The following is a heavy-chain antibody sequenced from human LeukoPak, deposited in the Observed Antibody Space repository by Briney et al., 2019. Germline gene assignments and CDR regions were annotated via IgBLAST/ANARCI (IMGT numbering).Heavy chain of an antibody. J-gene: IGHJ5*02. CDR1: GFTFSTYS. V-gene: IGHV3-23*01. Sequence: GGSLRLSCAASGFTFSTYSMNWVRQAPGKGLEWVSAISGSGGSTYYADSVKGRFTISRDNSKNTLYLQMNSLRAEDTAVYYCAKIGYCSGGSCYDWGWFDPWGQGTLVTVSS. CDR3: AKIGYCSGGSCYDWGWFDP. D-gene: IGHD2-15*01. CDR2: ISGSGGST.